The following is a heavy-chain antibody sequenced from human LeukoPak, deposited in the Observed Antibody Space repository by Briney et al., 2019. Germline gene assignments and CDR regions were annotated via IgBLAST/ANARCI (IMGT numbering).Heavy chain of an antibody. CDR3: ARVRSGSYYVFDS. Sequence: GGSLRLSCAASGFTFSSYEMNWVHQAPGKGLEWVSYISSSGSTIYYADSVKGRFTISRDNAKNSLSLQMNSLRAEDTAVYYCARVRSGSYYVFDSWGQGTLVTVSS. CDR1: GFTFSSYE. D-gene: IGHD1-26*01. J-gene: IGHJ4*02. CDR2: ISSSGSTI. V-gene: IGHV3-48*03.